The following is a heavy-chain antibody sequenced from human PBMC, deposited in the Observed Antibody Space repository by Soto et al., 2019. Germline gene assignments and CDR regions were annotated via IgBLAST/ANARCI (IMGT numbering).Heavy chain of an antibody. CDR2: ISYDGSNK. V-gene: IGHV3-30*18. Sequence: PGGSLRLSCAASGFTFSSYGMHWVRQAPGKGLEWVAVISYDGSNKYYADSVKGRFTISRDNSKNTLYLQMNSLRAEDTAVYYWAQNPARGAAAGMSFWFDPWGQGTLVTVSS. J-gene: IGHJ5*02. CDR3: AQNPARGAAAGMSFWFDP. D-gene: IGHD6-13*01. CDR1: GFTFSSYG.